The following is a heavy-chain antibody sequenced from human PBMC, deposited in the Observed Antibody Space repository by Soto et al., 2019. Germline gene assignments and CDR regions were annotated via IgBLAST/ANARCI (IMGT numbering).Heavy chain of an antibody. V-gene: IGHV3-30-3*01. J-gene: IGHJ4*02. CDR1: GFTFSSYA. D-gene: IGHD6-19*01. CDR3: ASPEGRYSSGWYFDY. CDR2: ISYDGSNK. Sequence: QVQLVESGGGVVQPGRSLRLSCAASGFTFSSYAMHWVRQAPRKGLEWVAVISYDGSNKYYADSVKGRFTISRDNSKNTLYLQMNSLRAEDTAVYYCASPEGRYSSGWYFDYWGQGTLVTVSS.